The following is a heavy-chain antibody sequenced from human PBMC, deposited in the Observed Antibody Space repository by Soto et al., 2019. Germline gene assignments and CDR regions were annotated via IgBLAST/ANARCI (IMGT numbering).Heavy chain of an antibody. D-gene: IGHD1-26*01. V-gene: IGHV4-30-2*01. CDR1: GASISYGNYA. Sequence: SETLSLTCTVSGASISYGNYAWGWIRQTPGKGLEWIGYINHLETTFYNPSFESRLTLSIDRAKNQFSLNLNSMSAADRAVYFCARGGGSDSFDYWGQGILVTVSS. CDR2: INHLETT. J-gene: IGHJ4*02. CDR3: ARGGGSDSFDY.